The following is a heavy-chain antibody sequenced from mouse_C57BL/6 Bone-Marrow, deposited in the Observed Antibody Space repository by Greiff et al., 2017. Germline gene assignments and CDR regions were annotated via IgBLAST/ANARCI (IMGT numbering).Heavy chain of an antibody. Sequence: QVQLQQSGTELVKPGASVKLSCKASGYTFTSYWMHWVKQRPGQGLEWIGNINPSNGGTNYNEKFKSKATLTVDKSSSTAYMQLSSLTSEDSAVYYCARGGYYNQPFAYWGQGTLVTVSA. CDR2: INPSNGGT. CDR3: ARGGYYNQPFAY. J-gene: IGHJ3*01. CDR1: GYTFTSYW. V-gene: IGHV1-53*01. D-gene: IGHD2-12*01.